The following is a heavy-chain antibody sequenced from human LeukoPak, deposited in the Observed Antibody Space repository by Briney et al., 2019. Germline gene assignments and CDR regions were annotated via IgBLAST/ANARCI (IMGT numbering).Heavy chain of an antibody. Sequence: GESLKTSCKGSGYSFTNYWLGWVRQMPGKGLEWMGIIYPGDSDTRYSPSFQGQVTFSADKSINTAYLQWSSLKASDTAIYYCARFGSPSTEFDSWGQGTLVTVSS. CDR1: GYSFTNYW. D-gene: IGHD4-11*01. CDR2: IYPGDSDT. J-gene: IGHJ4*02. V-gene: IGHV5-51*01. CDR3: ARFGSPSTEFDS.